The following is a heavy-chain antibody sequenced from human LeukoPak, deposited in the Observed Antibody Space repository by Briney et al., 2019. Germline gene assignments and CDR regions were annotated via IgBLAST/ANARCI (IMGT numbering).Heavy chain of an antibody. V-gene: IGHV3-21*04. D-gene: IGHD3-22*01. Sequence: GGSLRLSCAASGFTFSSYSMNWVRQAPGKGLEWVSSISSSSSYIYYADSVKGRFTISRDNAKNSLYLQMNSLRSEDTAVYYCAGENHYDSSGYGFNAFDIWGQGTMVTVSS. CDR2: ISSSSSYI. CDR1: GFTFSSYS. J-gene: IGHJ3*02. CDR3: AGENHYDSSGYGFNAFDI.